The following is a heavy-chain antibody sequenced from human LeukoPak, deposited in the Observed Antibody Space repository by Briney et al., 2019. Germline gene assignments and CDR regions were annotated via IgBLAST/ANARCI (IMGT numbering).Heavy chain of an antibody. V-gene: IGHV3-23*01. CDR1: GFTFSSYA. D-gene: IGHD6-19*01. CDR2: ISGSGGST. J-gene: IGHJ5*02. CDR3: ARDLVRKSSGWYQYNWFDP. Sequence: GGSLRLSCAASGFTFSSYAMSWVRQAPGKGLEWVSAISGSGGSTYYADSVKGRFTISRDNSKNTLYLQMNSLRAEDTAVYYCARDLVRKSSGWYQYNWFDPWGQGTLVTVSS.